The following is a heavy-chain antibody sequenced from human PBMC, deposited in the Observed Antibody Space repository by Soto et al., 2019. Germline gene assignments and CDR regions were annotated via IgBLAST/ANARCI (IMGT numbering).Heavy chain of an antibody. J-gene: IGHJ4*02. CDR2: INPNSGGT. Sequence: ASVKVSCKASGYTFTGYYMYWVRQAPGQGLEWMGWINPNSGGTNYAQKFQGRVTMTRDTSISTAYMELSRLRSDDTAVYYCARAQFKHYYDSSGYYPDYWGQGTLVTVSS. CDR1: GYTFTGYY. D-gene: IGHD3-22*01. CDR3: ARAQFKHYYDSSGYYPDY. V-gene: IGHV1-2*02.